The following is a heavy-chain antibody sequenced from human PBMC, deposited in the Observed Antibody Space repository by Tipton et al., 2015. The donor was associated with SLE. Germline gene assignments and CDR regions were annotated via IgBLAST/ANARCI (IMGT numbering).Heavy chain of an antibody. CDR1: GGSISSYY. CDR3: ARGGYYDRDAFDI. V-gene: IGHV4-59*01. D-gene: IGHD3-22*01. CDR2: IYYSGST. Sequence: LRLSCTVSGGSISSYYWSWIRQPPGKGLEWIGYIYYSGSTNYNPSLKSRVTISVDTSKNQFSLKLSSVTAADTAVYYCARGGYYDRDAFDIWGQGTMVTVSS. J-gene: IGHJ3*02.